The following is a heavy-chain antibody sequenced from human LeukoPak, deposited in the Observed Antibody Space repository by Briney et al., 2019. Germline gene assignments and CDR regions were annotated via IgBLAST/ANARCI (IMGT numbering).Heavy chain of an antibody. CDR1: GGSISSSSYY. V-gene: IGHV4-39*01. Sequence: SETLSLTCTVSGGSISSSSYYWGWIRQPPGKGLEWIGSIYYSGSTYYNPSLKSRVTISVDTSKNQFSLKLSSVTAADTAVYYCARAIRRITMVRGVSPLGGYYPYYFDYWGQGTLVTVSS. D-gene: IGHD3-10*01. CDR3: ARAIRRITMVRGVSPLGGYYPYYFDY. CDR2: IYYSGST. J-gene: IGHJ4*02.